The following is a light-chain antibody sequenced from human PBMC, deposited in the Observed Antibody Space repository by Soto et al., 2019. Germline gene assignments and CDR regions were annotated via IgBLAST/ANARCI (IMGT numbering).Light chain of an antibody. CDR2: LNSDGSH. V-gene: IGLV4-69*01. J-gene: IGLJ3*02. CDR3: QTWGTGIGGT. CDR1: SGHSTYA. Sequence: QSVLTQSTSASASLGASVKLTCTLSSGHSTYAIAWHQQQPEKGPRYLMRLNSDGSHNKGDGIPDRFSGSSSGAERYLIISSLQSEDEADYYCQTWGTGIGGTFGGGTKLTVL.